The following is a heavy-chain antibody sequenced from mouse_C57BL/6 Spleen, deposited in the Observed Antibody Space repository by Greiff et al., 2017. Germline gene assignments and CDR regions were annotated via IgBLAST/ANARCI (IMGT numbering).Heavy chain of an antibody. CDR2: IHPKSGST. Sequence: QFQLQQPGAELVKPGASVKLSCKASGYPLPSYWMHWVKKRPGQGLDGIGLIHPKSGSTNYNAKFKNKATLTVDKSSGTAYRQLISLTSEDSAVYYCARITTVVKGYAMDYWGQGTSVTVSS. V-gene: IGHV1-64*01. D-gene: IGHD1-1*01. CDR1: GYPLPSYW. CDR3: ARITTVVKGYAMDY. J-gene: IGHJ4*01.